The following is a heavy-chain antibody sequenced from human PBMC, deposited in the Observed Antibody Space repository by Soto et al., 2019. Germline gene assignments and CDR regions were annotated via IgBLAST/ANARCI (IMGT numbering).Heavy chain of an antibody. CDR2: ISGSSRYT. J-gene: IGHJ4*02. D-gene: IGHD6-19*01. CDR3: ARHTSGWHYYDY. CDR1: GFNFSDHY. Sequence: QVQLVESGGGLVKPGGSLRLSCAASGFNFSDHYMNWIRQAPGKGLEWDSYISGSSRYTNFADSVKGRFTISRDNAKNSLYLQMNSLRAEDTAVYYCARHTSGWHYYDYWGQGTPVTVSS. V-gene: IGHV3-11*06.